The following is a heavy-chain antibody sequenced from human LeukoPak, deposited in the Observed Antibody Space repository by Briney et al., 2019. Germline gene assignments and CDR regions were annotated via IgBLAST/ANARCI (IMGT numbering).Heavy chain of an antibody. CDR1: GGSISSTSYC. V-gene: IGHV4-39*01. Sequence: SETLSLTCAVSGGSISSTSYCWAWIRQPPGKGLEWIGTIYYSGSTYHNTSLKSRITMSVDTSRNQFSLKLSSVDAADTAVYYCAKAGVRYFDSSGLYAFDFWGQGTTVTVSS. D-gene: IGHD3-22*01. CDR2: IYYSGST. CDR3: AKAGVRYFDSSGLYAFDF. J-gene: IGHJ3*01.